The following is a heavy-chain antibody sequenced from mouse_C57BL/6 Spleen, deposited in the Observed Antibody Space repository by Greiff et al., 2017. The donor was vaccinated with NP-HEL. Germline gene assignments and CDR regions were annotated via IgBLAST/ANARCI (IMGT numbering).Heavy chain of an antibody. Sequence: VQLQQPGAELVRPGSSVKLSCKASGYTFTSYWMHWVKQRPIQGLEWIGNIDPSDSETHYNQKFKDKATLTVDKSSSTAYMQLSSLTSEDSAVYYCARHGSYWYFDVWGTGTTVTVSS. CDR2: IDPSDSET. CDR1: GYTFTSYW. V-gene: IGHV1-52*01. J-gene: IGHJ1*03. CDR3: ARHGSYWYFDV. D-gene: IGHD1-1*01.